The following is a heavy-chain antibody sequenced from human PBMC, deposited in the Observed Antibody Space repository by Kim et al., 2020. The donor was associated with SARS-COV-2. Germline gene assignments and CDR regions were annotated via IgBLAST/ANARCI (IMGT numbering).Heavy chain of an antibody. J-gene: IGHJ5*02. CDR3: ARPNTIFGVPSSFDP. D-gene: IGHD3-3*01. Sequence: PSLKSRVTISVDTSKNQFSLKLSSVTAADTAVYYCARPNTIFGVPSSFDPWGQGTLVTVSP. V-gene: IGHV4-39*01.